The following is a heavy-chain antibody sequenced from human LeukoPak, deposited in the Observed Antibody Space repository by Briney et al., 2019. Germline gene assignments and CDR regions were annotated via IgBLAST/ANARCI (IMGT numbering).Heavy chain of an antibody. V-gene: IGHV4-59*01. CDR1: GGSISPYY. CDR2: IHYTGTT. J-gene: IGHJ4*02. CDR3: ARTQNWGYFDY. Sequence: PSETLSLTCTVSGGSISPYYWSWIRQAPGKGLEWIAYIHYTGTTKYNPSLESRITISVDTSTNQFSLRPSSVTAADTAVYYCARTQNWGYFDYWGQGTLVTVSS. D-gene: IGHD7-27*01.